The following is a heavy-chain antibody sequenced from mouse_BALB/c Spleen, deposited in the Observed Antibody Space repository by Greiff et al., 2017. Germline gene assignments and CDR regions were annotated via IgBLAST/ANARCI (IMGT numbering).Heavy chain of an antibody. Sequence: QVQLQQSGAELAKPGASVKMSCKASGYTFTSYWMHWVNQRPGQGLEWIGYINPSTGYTEYNQKFKDKATLTADKSSSTAYMQLSSLTSEDSAVYYCARLDSNWADYWGQGTTLTVSS. CDR3: ARLDSNWADY. CDR2: INPSTGYT. V-gene: IGHV1-7*01. D-gene: IGHD4-1*02. CDR1: GYTFTSYW. J-gene: IGHJ2*01.